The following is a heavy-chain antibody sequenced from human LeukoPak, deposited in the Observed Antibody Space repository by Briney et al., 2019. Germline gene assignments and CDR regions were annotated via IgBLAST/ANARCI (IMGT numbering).Heavy chain of an antibody. D-gene: IGHD3-10*01. CDR2: ISGSGGST. CDR1: GFTFSSYA. CDR3: AKSLTRFGELFGGMDV. V-gene: IGHV3-23*01. Sequence: PGGSLRLSCAASGFTFSSYAMSWVRQAPGKGLEWVSAISGSGGSTYYADSVKGRFTISRDNSKNTLYLQMNSLRAEDTAVYYCAKSLTRFGELFGGMDVWGKGTTVTVSS. J-gene: IGHJ6*04.